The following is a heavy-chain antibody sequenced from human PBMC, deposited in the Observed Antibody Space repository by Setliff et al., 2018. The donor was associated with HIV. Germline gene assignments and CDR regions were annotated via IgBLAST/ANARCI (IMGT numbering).Heavy chain of an antibody. V-gene: IGHV4-30-2*01. Sequence: SETLSLTCAVSGGSISSGGYSWSWIRQPPGKGREWIGYIYHSGSTYYNPSLKSRVTISIERSKNQFSLKLSSVTAADTAVYYCARSTYYYGSGKGSGWFDPWGQGTLVTVSS. CDR2: IYHSGST. J-gene: IGHJ5*02. D-gene: IGHD3-10*01. CDR3: ARSTYYYGSGKGSGWFDP. CDR1: GGSISSGGYS.